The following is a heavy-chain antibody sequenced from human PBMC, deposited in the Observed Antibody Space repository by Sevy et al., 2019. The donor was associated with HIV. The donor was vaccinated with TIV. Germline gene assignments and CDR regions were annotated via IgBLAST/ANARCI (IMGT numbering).Heavy chain of an antibody. J-gene: IGHJ4*01. D-gene: IGHD2-21*01. CDR1: GGSLSNYG. CDR2: IIPRVGLT. Sequence: ASVKVSCKASGGSLSNYGMNWVRQAPGQGLEWTGGIIPRVGLTNYAQKFQDRVTITADESTSTVYIEVRRLTSEDTGVYYCASVRPCRGDCYFFDSWGHGTLVTVSS. V-gene: IGHV1-69*10. CDR3: ASVRPCRGDCYFFDS.